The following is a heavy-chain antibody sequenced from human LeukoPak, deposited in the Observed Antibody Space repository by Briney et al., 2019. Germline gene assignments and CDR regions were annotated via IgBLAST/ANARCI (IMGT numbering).Heavy chain of an antibody. CDR2: IYYSGST. CDR3: ARASGSYSPDAFDI. Sequence: SETLSLTCTVSGGSISSSSYYWGWIRQPPGTGLEWIGSIYYSGSTYYNPSLKSRVTISVDTSKNQFSLKLSSVTAADTAVYYCARASGSYSPDAFDIWGQGTMVTVSS. CDR1: GGSISSSSYY. J-gene: IGHJ3*02. D-gene: IGHD1-26*01. V-gene: IGHV4-39*07.